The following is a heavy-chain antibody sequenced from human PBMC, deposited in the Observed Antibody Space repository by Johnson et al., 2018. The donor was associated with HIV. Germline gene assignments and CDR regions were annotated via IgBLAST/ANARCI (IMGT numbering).Heavy chain of an antibody. CDR3: ARDDTEADGAFDI. CDR2: IKQDGSEK. J-gene: IGHJ3*02. CDR1: GFTFSSYA. V-gene: IGHV3-7*01. D-gene: IGHD2-2*02. Sequence: VQLVESGGGVVQPGRSLRLSCAASGFTFSSYAMHWVRQAPGKGLEWVANIKQDGSEKYYVESVKGRFTISRDNAKNSLDLQMNSLRAEDTAVYYCARDDTEADGAFDIWGQGTMVTVSS.